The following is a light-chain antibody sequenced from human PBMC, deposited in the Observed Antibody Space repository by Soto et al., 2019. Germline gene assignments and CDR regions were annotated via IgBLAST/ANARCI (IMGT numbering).Light chain of an antibody. J-gene: IGLJ1*01. Sequence: QSALTQPASVSGSPGQSITISCTGTSSDVGAYDYVSWYQQHPDKAPKLMIYEVSYRPSGVSNRFSGSKSVNTATLTISGLQAEDEADYHCSSSTTSSPRVFGTGTKVTV. CDR1: SSDVGAYDY. CDR3: SSSTTSSPRV. CDR2: EVS. V-gene: IGLV2-14*03.